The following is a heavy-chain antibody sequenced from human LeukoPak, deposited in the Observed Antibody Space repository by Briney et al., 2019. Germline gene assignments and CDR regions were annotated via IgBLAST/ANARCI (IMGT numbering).Heavy chain of an antibody. CDR1: GWSFSGYY. CDR2: INHTGST. D-gene: IGHD1-26*01. V-gene: IGHV4-34*01. Sequence: SETLSLTCAVYGWSFSGYYWSWIRNPPGKGLDWIGEINHTGSTNYNPSLKSRVTMSVDTSKNQFSLKLSSVTAADTAVYYCARDRGVEGASDYWGQGTLVTVSS. CDR3: ARDRGVEGASDY. J-gene: IGHJ4*02.